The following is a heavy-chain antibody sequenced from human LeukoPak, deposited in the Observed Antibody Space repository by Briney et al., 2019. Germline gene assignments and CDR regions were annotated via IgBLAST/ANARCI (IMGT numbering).Heavy chain of an antibody. Sequence: GGSLRLSCSTSGFTFGDYAMSWVRQAPGKGLEWVANIKQDGSEKYYVDSVKGRFTISRDNAKNSLYLQMNSLRAEDTAVYYCARDWMAAAAGVSLNAFDIWGQGTMVTVSS. V-gene: IGHV3-7*01. CDR3: ARDWMAAAAGVSLNAFDI. CDR1: GFTFGDYA. J-gene: IGHJ3*02. CDR2: IKQDGSEK. D-gene: IGHD6-13*01.